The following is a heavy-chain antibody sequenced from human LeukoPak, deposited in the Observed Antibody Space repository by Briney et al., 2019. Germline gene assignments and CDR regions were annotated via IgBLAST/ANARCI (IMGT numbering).Heavy chain of an antibody. D-gene: IGHD6-19*01. CDR1: GFIFSTYD. CDR2: VSYDGSNI. V-gene: IGHV3-30*18. CDR3: AKSLDAQAVADPFDY. Sequence: GGSLRLSCAASGFIFSTYDMHWVRQAPGKGLERVAVVSYDGSNIYHAASVQGRFTISRDNSKNTLYLQMNSLRAEDTAVYYCAKSLDAQAVADPFDYWGQGTLVTVSS. J-gene: IGHJ4*02.